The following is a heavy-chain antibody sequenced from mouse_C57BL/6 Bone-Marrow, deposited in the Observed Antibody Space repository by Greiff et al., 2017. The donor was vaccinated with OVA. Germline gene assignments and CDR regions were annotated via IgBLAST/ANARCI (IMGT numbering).Heavy chain of an antibody. Sequence: QVQLKESGAELARPGASVKMSCKASGYTFTSFTMHWVKQRPGQGLEWIGYINPSSGYTKYNQKFKDKATLTADKSSSTAYMQLSSLTSEDSAVYYCASEGSTGTDYWGQGTTLTVAS. V-gene: IGHV1-4*01. D-gene: IGHD4-1*02. CDR3: ASEGSTGTDY. J-gene: IGHJ2*01. CDR1: GYTFTSFT. CDR2: INPSSGYT.